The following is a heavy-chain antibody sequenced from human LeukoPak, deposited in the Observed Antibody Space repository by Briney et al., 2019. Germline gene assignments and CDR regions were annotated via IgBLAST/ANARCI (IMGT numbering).Heavy chain of an antibody. CDR1: GGSISSGGYS. J-gene: IGHJ4*02. CDR3: ARVMATDYFDY. D-gene: IGHD5-24*01. V-gene: IGHV4-30-2*01. CDR2: IYHSGST. Sequence: SSETLSLTCAVSGGSISSGGYSWGWIRQPPGKGLEGIGYIYHSGSTYYNPSLKSRVTISVDRSKNQFSLKLSSVTAADTAVYYCARVMATDYFDYWGQGTLVTVSS.